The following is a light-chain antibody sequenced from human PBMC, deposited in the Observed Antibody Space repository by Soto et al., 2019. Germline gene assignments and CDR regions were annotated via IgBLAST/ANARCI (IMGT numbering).Light chain of an antibody. CDR2: DAS. V-gene: IGKV1-39*01. Sequence: DIPMTQSPSSLSASVGDRVTITCRASRSISTYLNWYQQKPGTAPKFLIYDASSLQTGVPSRFSGSGSGTDFTLTISSLQPEDFATYYCQQSYSTPPTFGQGTRLEIK. CDR3: QQSYSTPPT. J-gene: IGKJ5*01. CDR1: RSISTY.